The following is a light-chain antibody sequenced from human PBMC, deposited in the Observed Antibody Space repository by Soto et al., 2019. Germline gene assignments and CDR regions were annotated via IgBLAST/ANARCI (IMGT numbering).Light chain of an antibody. CDR2: TSS. V-gene: IGKV1-27*01. Sequence: DIQMTQYPSSLSASVGDRVTITCRASQGIGNYLAWYQQKPGKVPKLLIYTSSTLQSGVPSRFSGSGSGTDFTLTISSLQPEDFATYYCQQSYSTPPITFGQGTRLEI. J-gene: IGKJ5*01. CDR3: QQSYSTPPIT. CDR1: QGIGNY.